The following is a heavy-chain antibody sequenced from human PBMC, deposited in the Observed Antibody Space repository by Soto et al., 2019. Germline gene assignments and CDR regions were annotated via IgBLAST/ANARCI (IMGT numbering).Heavy chain of an antibody. D-gene: IGHD3-3*01. J-gene: IGHJ5*02. CDR2: ISAYNGNT. V-gene: IGHV1-18*01. CDR3: ARILVDDFWSGYPFDP. CDR1: GYTFTSYG. Sequence: GASVKVSCKASGYTFTSYGISWVRQAPGQGLEWMGWISAYNGNTNYAQKLQGRVTMTIDTSTSTAYMELRSLRSDDTAVYYCARILVDDFWSGYPFDPWGQGTLVTVSS.